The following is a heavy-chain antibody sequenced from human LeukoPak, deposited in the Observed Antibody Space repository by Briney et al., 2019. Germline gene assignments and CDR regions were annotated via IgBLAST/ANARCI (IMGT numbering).Heavy chain of an antibody. CDR3: ARDRRDVRYYFDY. CDR2: IYHSGST. CDR1: GYSISSGYY. V-gene: IGHV4-38-2*02. Sequence: SETLSLTCTVSGYSISSGYYWGWIRQPPGKGLEWIGSIYHSGSTYYNPSLKSRVTISVDTSKNQFSLKLSSVTAADTAVYYCARDRRDVRYYFDYWGQGTLVTVSS. J-gene: IGHJ4*02.